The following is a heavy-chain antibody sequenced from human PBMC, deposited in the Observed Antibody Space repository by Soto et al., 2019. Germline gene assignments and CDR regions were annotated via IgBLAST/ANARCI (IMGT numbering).Heavy chain of an antibody. CDR2: IYYSGST. CDR1: GGSISSSSYY. CDR3: ARQVSEWIQLWFTDY. D-gene: IGHD5-18*01. Sequence: SETLSLTCTVSGGSISSSSYYWGGIRQPPGKGLEWIGSIYYSGSTYYNPSLKSRVTISVDTSKNQFSLKLSSVTAADTAVYYCARQVSEWIQLWFTDYWGQGTLVTVSS. V-gene: IGHV4-39*01. J-gene: IGHJ4*02.